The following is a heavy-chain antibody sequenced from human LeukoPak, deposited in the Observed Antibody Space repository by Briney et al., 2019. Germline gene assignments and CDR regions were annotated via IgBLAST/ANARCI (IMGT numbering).Heavy chain of an antibody. CDR2: INPNSGVT. J-gene: IGHJ4*02. CDR3: ARASTVTPNFDY. V-gene: IGHV1-2*02. CDR1: GYTFTGYY. Sequence: RASVKVSCKASGYTFTGYYIHWVRQAPGQGLEWMGWINPNSGVTNYAQKFQGRVNMTRDTSISTAYMELSRLRSDDTAVSYCARASTVTPNFDYWGQGTLVTVSS. D-gene: IGHD4-17*01.